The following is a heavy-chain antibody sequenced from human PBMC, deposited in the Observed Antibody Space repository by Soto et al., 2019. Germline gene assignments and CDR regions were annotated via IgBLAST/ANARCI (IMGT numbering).Heavy chain of an antibody. Sequence: QVQLVESGGGVVQPGRSLTLSCAASGFTFSSNGMHWVRQAPGKGLEWVAIIWYDGSDKYYADSVKGRFTISRDNFRNTLYLQMDSLRVEDTAIYYCARDYGTLPYCSSTRCFGGLDYWGQGILVTVSS. V-gene: IGHV3-33*01. CDR1: GFTFSSNG. CDR3: ARDYGTLPYCSSTRCFGGLDY. J-gene: IGHJ4*02. CDR2: IWYDGSDK. D-gene: IGHD2-2*01.